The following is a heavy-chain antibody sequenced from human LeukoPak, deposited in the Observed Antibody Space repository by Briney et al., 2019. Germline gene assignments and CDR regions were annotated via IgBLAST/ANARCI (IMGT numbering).Heavy chain of an antibody. J-gene: IGHJ4*02. CDR2: ISSGSSYI. D-gene: IGHD6-6*01. CDR1: GFTLSNYN. CDR3: AREVTQQLVDY. V-gene: IGHV3-21*01. Sequence: GGSLRLSCAASGFTLSNYNMNWVRQAPGKGLEWVSSISSGSSYIYYADSVKGRFTISRDNAKNSLHLQMNSLRAEDTAVYYCAREVTQQLVDYWGQGTLVTVSS.